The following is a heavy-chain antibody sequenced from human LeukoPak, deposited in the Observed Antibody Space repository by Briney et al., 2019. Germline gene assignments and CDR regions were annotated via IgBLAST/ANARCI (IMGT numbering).Heavy chain of an antibody. D-gene: IGHD3-10*01. CDR1: GGSTSSSDYY. CDR3: ARKPIFASGGHWYYFDS. CDR2: IRYSGNT. V-gene: IGHV4-39*01. Sequence: PSETLSLTCTVSGGSTSSSDYYWGWIRQPPDEGLEWIASIRYSGNTYHNPSLKSRVTISVDTSKNQFSLKVNSVTAADTAVYYCARKPIFASGGHWYYFDSWGQGTLVTVSS. J-gene: IGHJ4*02.